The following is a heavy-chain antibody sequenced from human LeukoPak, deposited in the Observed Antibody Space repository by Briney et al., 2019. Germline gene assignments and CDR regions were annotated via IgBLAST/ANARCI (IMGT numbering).Heavy chain of an antibody. CDR2: IYPGGSET. V-gene: IGHV5-51*01. Sequence: GESLKISCKGLGYSFSTYWNAWVRQRPGKGLEWMGIIYPGGSETRYDPSSQGQVTISADSSTSTAYLQWSGLRASDTAMYYCARASRDGYNQNFDHWGQGTLVTVSS. CDR1: GYSFSTYW. D-gene: IGHD5-24*01. CDR3: ARASRDGYNQNFDH. J-gene: IGHJ4*02.